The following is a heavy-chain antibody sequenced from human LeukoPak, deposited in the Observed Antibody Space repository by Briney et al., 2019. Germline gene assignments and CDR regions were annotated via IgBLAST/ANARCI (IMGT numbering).Heavy chain of an antibody. V-gene: IGHV3-64*01. J-gene: IGHJ5*02. Sequence: GGSLRLSCAASGFSFSSYSMKWVRQAPGKGLEYVSAISSNGGSTYYANSVKGRFTISRDNSKNTLYLQMGSLRAEDMAVYYCARGRPHYDFWSGYYDWFDPWGQGTLVTVSS. CDR1: GFSFSSYS. D-gene: IGHD3-3*01. CDR2: ISSNGGST. CDR3: ARGRPHYDFWSGYYDWFDP.